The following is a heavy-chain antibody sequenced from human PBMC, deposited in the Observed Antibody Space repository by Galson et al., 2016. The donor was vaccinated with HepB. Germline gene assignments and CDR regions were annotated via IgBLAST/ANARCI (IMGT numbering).Heavy chain of an antibody. Sequence: SLRLSCAASGFTFSSYGMHWVRQAPGKGLEWVALIWYDGSNKYYADSVKGRLTISRDRSKNTVFLQVTSLRAEDPAVYSCVKDRWPLRHYFFFDYWGQGTLVAVSS. CDR2: IWYDGSNK. J-gene: IGHJ4*02. CDR1: GFTFSSYG. D-gene: IGHD2/OR15-2a*01. CDR3: VKDRWPLRHYFFFDY. V-gene: IGHV3-33*03.